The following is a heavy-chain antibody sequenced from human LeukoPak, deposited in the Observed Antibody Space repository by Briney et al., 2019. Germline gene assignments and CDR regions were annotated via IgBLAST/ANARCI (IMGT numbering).Heavy chain of an antibody. CDR2: ISWNSGSI. V-gene: IGHV3-9*01. J-gene: IGHJ4*02. CDR3: AKEGAAAFDY. Sequence: GGSLRLSCAASGFTFDDYAMHWVRQAPGKGLEWVSGISWNSGSIGYADSVKGRFTISRDNAKNSLYLQMNSLRAEDTAVYYCAKEGAAAFDYWGQGTLVTVSS. CDR1: GFTFDDYA. D-gene: IGHD6-13*01.